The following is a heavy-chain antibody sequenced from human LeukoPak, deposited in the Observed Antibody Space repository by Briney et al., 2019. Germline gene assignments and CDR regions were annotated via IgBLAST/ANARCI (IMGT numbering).Heavy chain of an antibody. V-gene: IGHV1-2*02. CDR1: GYTFTGYY. Sequence: GASVKVSCKASGYTFTGYYMHWVRLAPGRGLEWMGWINPNSGATKYAQKFQGRVTMTRDTSISTAYMEVSRLRFDDTAVYYCARDGGWYQLLWWFDPWGQGTLVTVSS. J-gene: IGHJ5*02. CDR2: INPNSGAT. D-gene: IGHD2-2*01. CDR3: ARDGGWYQLLWWFDP.